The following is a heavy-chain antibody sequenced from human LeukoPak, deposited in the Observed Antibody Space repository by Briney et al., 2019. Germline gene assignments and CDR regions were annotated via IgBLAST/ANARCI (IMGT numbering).Heavy chain of an antibody. V-gene: IGHV3-33*01. D-gene: IGHD2-2*03. CDR3: ARDLGYCSSTSCYESYYYYGMDV. CDR1: GFTFSNYA. CDR2: IWYDGSNK. J-gene: IGHJ6*02. Sequence: PGGSLRLSCAASGFTFSNYAMDWVRQVPGKGLEWVAVIWYDGSNKYYADSVKGRFTISRDNSKNTLYLQMNSLRAEDTAVYYCARDLGYCSSTSCYESYYYYGMDVWGQGTTVTVSS.